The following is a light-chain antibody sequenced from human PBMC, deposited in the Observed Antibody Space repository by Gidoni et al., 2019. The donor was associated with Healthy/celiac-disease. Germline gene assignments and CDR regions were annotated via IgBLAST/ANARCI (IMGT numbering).Light chain of an antibody. V-gene: IGKV3-11*01. CDR1: QSVSSY. CDR2: DAS. J-gene: IGKJ5*01. Sequence: VLTPSPAPLSLSPGERATLSCRASQSVSSYVAWYQQKPGQAHRLLIYDASQRATGIPARFSGSGDGTDFTLTSRSREPEEVAGYYCQQRSNWVTXGXGTRLEIK. CDR3: QQRSNWVT.